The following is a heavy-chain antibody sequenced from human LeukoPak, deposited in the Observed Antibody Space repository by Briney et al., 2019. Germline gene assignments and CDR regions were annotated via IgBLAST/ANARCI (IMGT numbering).Heavy chain of an antibody. Sequence: SETLSLTCTVSDGSINTPNYYWGWIRQPPGKGLEWIGNIFYRGSTYYGPSLKSRVTISVDTSKNQFSLKLSSVTAADTAVYYCASSSGWSFDPWGQGTLVTVSS. CDR2: IFYRGST. D-gene: IGHD6-19*01. CDR1: DGSINTPNYY. V-gene: IGHV4-39*07. J-gene: IGHJ5*02. CDR3: ASSSGWSFDP.